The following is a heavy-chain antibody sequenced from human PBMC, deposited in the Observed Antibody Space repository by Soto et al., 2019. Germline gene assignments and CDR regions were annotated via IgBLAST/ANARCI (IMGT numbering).Heavy chain of an antibody. Sequence: GASVKVSCKASGYTFTGYYVHWVRQAPGQGLEWMGWINPNSGDTYLAQRFQGRVTMNRDTSIGTAYMELRGLTSDDTAEYYCAKGGAIVAAGTRIYLYNAMDVWGQGTTVHRLL. D-gene: IGHD1-26*01. V-gene: IGHV1-2*02. CDR1: GYTFTGYY. J-gene: IGHJ6*02. CDR3: AKGGAIVAAGTRIYLYNAMDV. CDR2: INPNSGDT.